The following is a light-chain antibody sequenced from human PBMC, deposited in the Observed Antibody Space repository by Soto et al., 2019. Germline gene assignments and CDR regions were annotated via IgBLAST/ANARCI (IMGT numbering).Light chain of an antibody. J-gene: IGKJ2*01. CDR2: KAS. CDR3: QQYSTYPYI. CDR1: QSINRW. V-gene: IGKV1-5*03. Sequence: DIQMTQSPSTLSASVGDRVTITCRASQSINRWLAWYQQKPGKAPKLLIYKASTLESGVPSRFSGGGIGIEFSLSISSLQPDDFATYYCQQYSTYPYIFGQGTKVEIK.